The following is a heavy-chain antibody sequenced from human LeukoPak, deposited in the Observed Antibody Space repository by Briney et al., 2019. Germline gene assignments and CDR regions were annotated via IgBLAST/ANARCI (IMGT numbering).Heavy chain of an antibody. CDR2: IYYSGST. CDR3: ARGLYYYGSGRYDY. Sequence: SKTLSLTCTVSGGSISSGDYHWSWIRQPPGKGLDWIGYIYYSGSTYYNPSLKSRVTISVDTSKNQFSPKLSSVTGADAAVYYCARGLYYYGSGRYDYWGQGTLVTVSS. CDR1: GGSISSGDYH. D-gene: IGHD3-10*01. J-gene: IGHJ4*02. V-gene: IGHV4-30-4*08.